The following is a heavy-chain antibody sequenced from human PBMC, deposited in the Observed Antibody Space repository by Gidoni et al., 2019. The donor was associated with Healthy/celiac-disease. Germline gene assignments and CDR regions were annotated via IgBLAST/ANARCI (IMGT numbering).Heavy chain of an antibody. Sequence: EVQLVESGGGLVKPGGSLRPSCAASGSTFSSCSMNWGRRAPGRGLEWVSSISSSSSYIYYADSVKGRFTISRDNAKNSLYLQMSSLRAEDTAVYYCARDCTNGVCYTEVGAIPFDYWGQGTLVTVSS. CDR3: ARDCTNGVCYTEVGAIPFDY. J-gene: IGHJ4*02. CDR2: ISSSSSYI. D-gene: IGHD2-8*01. V-gene: IGHV3-21*01. CDR1: GSTFSSCS.